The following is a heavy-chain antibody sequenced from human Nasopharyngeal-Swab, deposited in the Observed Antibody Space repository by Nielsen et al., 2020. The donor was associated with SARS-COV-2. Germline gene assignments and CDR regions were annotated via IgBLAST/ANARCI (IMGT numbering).Heavy chain of an antibody. CDR1: GFSLSTSGVG. V-gene: IGHV2-5*02. CDR2: IYWDDDK. CDR3: AHRQITIFGEGGIGFDP. Sequence: SGPTLVKPTQTLTLTCTFSGFSLSTSGVGVGWIRQPPGKALEWLALIYWDDDKRYSPSLKSRLTITKDTSKNQVVLTMTNMDPVDTATYYCAHRQITIFGEGGIGFDPWGQGTLVTVSS. D-gene: IGHD3-3*01. J-gene: IGHJ5*02.